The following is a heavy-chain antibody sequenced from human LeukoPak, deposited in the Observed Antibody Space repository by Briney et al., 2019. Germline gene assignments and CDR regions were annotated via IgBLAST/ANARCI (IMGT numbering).Heavy chain of an antibody. CDR3: AKDHDNTDSYYYFGS. CDR2: ISETGRTT. D-gene: IGHD2-21*02. Sequence: PGGSLRISCAASGFSFDAYAMSWVRQAPGKGLEWVSSISETGRTTSYPDSVKGRFTISRDKSKSTLHLQMNRLRAEDTALYFCAKDHDNTDSYYYFGSWGQGTLVTVSS. V-gene: IGHV3-23*01. J-gene: IGHJ4*02. CDR1: GFSFDAYA.